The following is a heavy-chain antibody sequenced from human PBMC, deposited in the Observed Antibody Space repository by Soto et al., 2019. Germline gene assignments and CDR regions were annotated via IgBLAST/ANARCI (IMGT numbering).Heavy chain of an antibody. CDR3: ARGHYYDSSCYYDAFDI. J-gene: IGHJ3*02. Sequence: QVQLVQSGAEVKKPGSSVKVSCKASGGTFSSYAISWVRQAPGQGLEWMGGIIPIFGTANYAQKFQGRVTITADESKSTAYMELSSLRSEDTAVYYCARGHYYDSSCYYDAFDIWGQGTMVTVSS. CDR2: IIPIFGTA. D-gene: IGHD3-22*01. CDR1: GGTFSSYA. V-gene: IGHV1-69*01.